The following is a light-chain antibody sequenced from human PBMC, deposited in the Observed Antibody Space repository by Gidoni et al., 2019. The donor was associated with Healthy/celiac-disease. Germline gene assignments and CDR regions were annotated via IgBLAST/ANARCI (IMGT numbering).Light chain of an antibody. CDR3: QQSYSTPRT. J-gene: IGKJ1*01. CDR1: QSISSY. V-gene: IGKV1-39*01. Sequence: DIQMTQSPYSLSASVGDRVTITCRASQSISSYLNWYQQKPGKAPKLLIYAASSLQSGVPSRFSGSGSGTDFTLPISSLQPEDFATYYCQQSYSTPRTFGQGTKVEIQ. CDR2: AAS.